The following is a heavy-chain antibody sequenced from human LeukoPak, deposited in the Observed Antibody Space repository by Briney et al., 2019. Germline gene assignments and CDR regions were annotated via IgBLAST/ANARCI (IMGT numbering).Heavy chain of an antibody. CDR1: GFTFSSYS. CDR3: ARDRSVSTMIVATPADY. CDR2: ISYDGSNK. J-gene: IGHJ4*02. D-gene: IGHD3-22*01. V-gene: IGHV3-30*03. Sequence: GGSLRLSCAASGFTFSSYSMNWVRQAPGKGLEWVAVISYDGSNKYYADSVKGRFTISRDNSKNTLYLQMNSLRAEDTAVYYCARDRSVSTMIVATPADYWGQGTLVTVSS.